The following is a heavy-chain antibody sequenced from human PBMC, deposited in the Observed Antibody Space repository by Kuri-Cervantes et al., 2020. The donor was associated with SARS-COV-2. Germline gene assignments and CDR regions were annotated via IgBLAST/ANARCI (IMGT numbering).Heavy chain of an antibody. J-gene: IGHJ5*02. CDR1: GFTFSSYE. Sequence: LSLTCAASGFTFSSYEMNWVRQAPGKGLEWVSYISSSGSTIYYADSVKGRFTISRDNAKNSLYLQMNSLRAEDTAVYYCARGVTEMYNWFDPWGQGTLVTVSS. CDR3: ARGVTEMYNWFDP. V-gene: IGHV3-48*03. CDR2: ISSSGSTI. D-gene: IGHD5-18*01.